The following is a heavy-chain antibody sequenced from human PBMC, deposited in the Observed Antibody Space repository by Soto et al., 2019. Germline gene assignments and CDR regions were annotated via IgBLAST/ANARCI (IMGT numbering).Heavy chain of an antibody. CDR2: IIPICGTA. CDR3: ARGNHSWLQLLYFDL. D-gene: IGHD5-12*01. V-gene: IGHV1-69*12. J-gene: IGHJ2*01. Sequence: QVQLVQSGAEVKKPGSSVTVSCKASGGTFSSYTISWVRPAPGQGLEWMGGIIPICGTANYAQKFQGRVTITADESTSTADMELSSLRSEDTAVYYCARGNHSWLQLLYFDLWGRGTLVTVSS. CDR1: GGTFSSYT.